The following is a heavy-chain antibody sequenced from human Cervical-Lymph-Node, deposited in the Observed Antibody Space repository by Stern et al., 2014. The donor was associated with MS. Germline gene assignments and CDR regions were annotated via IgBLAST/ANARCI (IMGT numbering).Heavy chain of an antibody. CDR2: IKSKTDGGTT. V-gene: IGHV3-15*01. CDR1: GFTFSNAW. Sequence: EVQLVESGGGLVKPGGSLRLSCAASGFTFSNAWMSWVRQAPGKGLEWVGRIKSKTDGGTTDYAAPVKGRFTISRDDSKNTLYLQMNSLKTEDTAVYYCTTGSDYGDFYPFDPWGQGTLVTVSS. J-gene: IGHJ5*02. D-gene: IGHD4-17*01. CDR3: TTGSDYGDFYPFDP.